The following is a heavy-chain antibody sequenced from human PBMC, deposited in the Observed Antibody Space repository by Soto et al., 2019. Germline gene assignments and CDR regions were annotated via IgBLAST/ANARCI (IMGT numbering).Heavy chain of an antibody. D-gene: IGHD6-13*01. J-gene: IGHJ6*03. CDR2: ISAYNGNT. Sequence: ASVKVSCKASGYTFTSYGISWVRQAPGQGLEWMGWISAYNGNTNYAQKLQGRVTMTTDTSTSTAYMELRSLRSDDTAVYYCARVFEQQLSYYYYYYMDVWGKGTTVTVSS. CDR3: ARVFEQQLSYYYYYYMDV. V-gene: IGHV1-18*01. CDR1: GYTFTSYG.